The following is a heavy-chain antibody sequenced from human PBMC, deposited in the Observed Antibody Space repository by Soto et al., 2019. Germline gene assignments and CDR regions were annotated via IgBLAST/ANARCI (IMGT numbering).Heavy chain of an antibody. CDR3: ARAGGLLLDY. CDR1: GFTFSSYG. CDR2: ISYDGSNK. Sequence: QVQLVESGGGVVQPGRSLRFSCAASGFTFSSYGMHWVRQAPGKGLEWVAVISYDGSNKYYADSVKGRFTISRDNSKNTLYLQMNSLRAEDTAVYYCARAGGLLLDYWGQGTLVTVSS. D-gene: IGHD2-15*01. V-gene: IGHV3-30*03. J-gene: IGHJ4*02.